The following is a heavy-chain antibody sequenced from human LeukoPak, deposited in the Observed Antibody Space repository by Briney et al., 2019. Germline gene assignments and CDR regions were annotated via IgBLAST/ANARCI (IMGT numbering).Heavy chain of an antibody. D-gene: IGHD3-9*01. CDR2: INWNGGST. J-gene: IGHJ4*02. CDR1: GFTFDDYG. CDR3: AKSGATYYDILTGYFCFDY. V-gene: IGHV3-20*04. Sequence: PXGSLXLSCAASGFTFDDYGMSWVRQAPGKGLEWVSGINWNGGSTVYADSVKGRFTISRDNSKNTVYLRMNSLRAEDTAVYYCAKSGATYYDILTGYFCFDYWGQGTLVTVSS.